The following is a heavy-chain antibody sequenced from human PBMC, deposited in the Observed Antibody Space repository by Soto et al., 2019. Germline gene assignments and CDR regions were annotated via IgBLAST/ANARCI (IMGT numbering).Heavy chain of an antibody. J-gene: IGHJ6*02. V-gene: IGHV1-69*13. CDR3: ARDRSSSSSGYYGMDV. CDR2: IIPIFGTA. CDR1: GGTFSSYA. D-gene: IGHD6-6*01. Sequence: SVKVSCKASGGTFSSYAISWVRQAPGQGLEWMGGIIPIFGTANYAQKFQGRVTITADESTSTAYMELSSLRSEDTAVYYCARDRSSSSSGYYGMDVWGQGTTVTVSS.